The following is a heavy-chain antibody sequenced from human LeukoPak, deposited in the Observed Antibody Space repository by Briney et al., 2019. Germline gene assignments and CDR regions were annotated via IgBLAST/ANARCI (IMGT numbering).Heavy chain of an antibody. J-gene: IGHJ4*02. CDR1: GYTFTSYG. Sequence: ASVKVSCKASGYTFTSYGISWVRQAPGQGLEWMGWISAYNGNTNYAQKLQGRVTMTTDTSTSTAYMELRSLRSDETAVYYCASIDKRWLQLDYWGQGTLVTVSS. D-gene: IGHD5-24*01. V-gene: IGHV1-18*01. CDR3: ASIDKRWLQLDY. CDR2: ISAYNGNT.